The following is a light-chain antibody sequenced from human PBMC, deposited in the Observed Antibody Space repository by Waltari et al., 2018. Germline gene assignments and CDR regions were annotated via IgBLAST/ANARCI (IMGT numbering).Light chain of an antibody. Sequence: EIVLTQSPGTLPLSPGDGASLSCRASQTITTNYLAWYQQKPGQAPRLLIYGVSNRATGVPDRFSGSGSGTDFTLTISRLEPEDFTLYYCQLYGSSSTFGQGTKLEIK. V-gene: IGKV3-20*01. CDR3: QLYGSSST. J-gene: IGKJ2*02. CDR2: GVS. CDR1: QTITTNY.